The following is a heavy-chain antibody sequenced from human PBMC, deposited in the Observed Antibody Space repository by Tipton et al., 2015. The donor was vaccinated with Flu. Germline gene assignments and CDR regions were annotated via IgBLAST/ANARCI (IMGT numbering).Heavy chain of an antibody. V-gene: IGHV4-4*02. D-gene: IGHD1-1*01. CDR1: GGSISSSNW. Sequence: PSLTCAVSGGSISSSNWWSWVRQPPGKGLEWIGEIYHSGSTNYNPSLKSRVTISVDKSKNQFSLKLSSVTAADTAVYYCARVWSSFVATASLDYWGRGTLVTVSS. CDR3: ARVWSSFVATASLDY. CDR2: IYHSGST. J-gene: IGHJ4*02.